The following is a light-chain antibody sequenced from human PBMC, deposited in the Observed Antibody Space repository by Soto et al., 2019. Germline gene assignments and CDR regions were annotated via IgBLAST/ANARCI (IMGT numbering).Light chain of an antibody. V-gene: IGKV3-15*01. J-gene: IGKJ1*01. CDR3: QQYNNWWT. CDR2: GAS. CDR1: QSVSHN. Sequence: EIVMTQSPATLSVSPGERATLSCRASQSVSHNLAWYQKKPGQDPRLLIYGASTRATGIPARFSGSGSGTEFTLTISSLQSEDFAFYYCQQYNNWWTFGQGTRVDIK.